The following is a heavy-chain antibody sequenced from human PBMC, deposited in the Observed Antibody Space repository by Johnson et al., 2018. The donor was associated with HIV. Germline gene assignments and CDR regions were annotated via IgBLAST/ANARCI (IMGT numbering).Heavy chain of an antibody. J-gene: IGHJ3*02. V-gene: IGHV3-30*02. CDR3: AKDVDRLLWEGDAFDI. D-gene: IGHD1-26*01. CDR2: IRYDGSRT. CDR1: GFTFSNYG. Sequence: VQLVESGGGVVQPGRSLRLSCAASGFTFSNYGMHWVRQAPGKGLEWVAFIRYDGSRTYYADSVKGRFTISRDKTKNTLYLEMNSLRTEDTAVYHCAKDVDRLLWEGDAFDIWGQGTMVTVSS.